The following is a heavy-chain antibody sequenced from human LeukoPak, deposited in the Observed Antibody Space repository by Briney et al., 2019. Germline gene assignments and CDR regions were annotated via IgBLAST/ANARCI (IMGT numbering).Heavy chain of an antibody. Sequence: SETLSLTCAVYGGSFSGYYWSWIRQPPGKGLEWTGEINHSGSTNYNPSLKSRVTISVDTSKNQFSLKLSSVTAADTAVYHCAGGPAWAGTAFDFWSQGSLVTVSS. CDR2: INHSGST. CDR1: GGSFSGYY. CDR3: AGGPAWAGTAFDF. D-gene: IGHD6-19*01. J-gene: IGHJ4*02. V-gene: IGHV4-34*01.